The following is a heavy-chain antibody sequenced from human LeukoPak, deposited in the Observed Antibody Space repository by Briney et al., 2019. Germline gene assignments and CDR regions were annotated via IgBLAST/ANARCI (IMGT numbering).Heavy chain of an antibody. D-gene: IGHD6-6*01. CDR2: IYYSGST. V-gene: IGHV4-59*01. J-gene: IGHJ4*02. Sequence: PSETLSLTCTVSGGSISRYYWSWIRQPPGKGLEWIGYIYYSGSTIYNPSLKSRVTISVDTSKNQFSLKLSSVTAADTAVYYCARDFFYSSSHALSYWGQGTLVTVSS. CDR3: ARDFFYSSSHALSY. CDR1: GGSISRYY.